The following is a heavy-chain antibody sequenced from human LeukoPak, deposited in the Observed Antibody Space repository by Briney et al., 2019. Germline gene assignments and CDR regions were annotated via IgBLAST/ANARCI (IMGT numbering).Heavy chain of an antibody. J-gene: IGHJ4*02. Sequence: GGCLRLSCAVSGFTFSSYDMNWVRQAPGKGLEWVSYISSSGSSIYYADSVKGRFTISRDNAKNSLYLQINSLRDEDTAVYYCAGRPGTGYRIDYWGQGTLVTVSS. CDR2: ISSSGSSI. CDR1: GFTFSSYD. V-gene: IGHV3-48*03. CDR3: AGRPGTGYRIDY. D-gene: IGHD2-8*02.